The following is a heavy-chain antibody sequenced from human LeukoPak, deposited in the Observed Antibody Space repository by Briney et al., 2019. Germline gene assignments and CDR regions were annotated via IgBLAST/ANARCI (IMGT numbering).Heavy chain of an antibody. V-gene: IGHV3-53*01. CDR3: ARGSSDYYDSSGYYGY. Sequence: GGSLRLFCAASGFTVSSNYMSWVRQAPGKGLEWVSVIYSGGSTYYADSVKGRFTISRDNSKNTLYLQMNSLRAEDTAVYYCARGSSDYYDSSGYYGYWGQGTLVTVSS. CDR2: IYSGGST. J-gene: IGHJ4*02. CDR1: GFTVSSNY. D-gene: IGHD3-22*01.